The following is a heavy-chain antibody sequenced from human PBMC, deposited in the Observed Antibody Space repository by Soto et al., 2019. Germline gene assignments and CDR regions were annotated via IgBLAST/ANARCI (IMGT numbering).Heavy chain of an antibody. CDR2: ISAYNGNT. CDR3: ARPFGDYGDYAWSLRY. CDR1: GYTFSGYA. Sequence: QVQLVQTGAEVKKPGASVKVSCKASGYTFSGYAMGWVRQAPGPGLEWMGWISAYNGNTDYAQKFQGRVTMTTDTSTSTAYMELRSLTSDDTAVYYCARPFGDYGDYAWSLRYWGQGTRVTVSS. D-gene: IGHD4-17*01. J-gene: IGHJ4*02. V-gene: IGHV1-18*01.